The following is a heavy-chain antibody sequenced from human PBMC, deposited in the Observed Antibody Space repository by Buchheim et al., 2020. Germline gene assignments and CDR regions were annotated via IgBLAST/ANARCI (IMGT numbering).Heavy chain of an antibody. D-gene: IGHD3-22*01. V-gene: IGHV1-69*14. J-gene: IGHJ4*02. Sequence: QVQLVQSGAEVKKPGASVKVSCKASGGTFSSYSISWLRQAPGQGLEWMGGIIPIFGTPSYAQKFQGRITIHADKSTSTAFMELSSLRSEDTAMYYCAREFGYDSSGYYYNYWGQGTL. CDR2: IIPIFGTP. CDR3: AREFGYDSSGYYYNY. CDR1: GGTFSSYS.